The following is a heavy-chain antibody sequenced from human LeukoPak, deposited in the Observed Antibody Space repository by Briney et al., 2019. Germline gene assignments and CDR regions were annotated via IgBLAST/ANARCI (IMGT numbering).Heavy chain of an antibody. V-gene: IGHV3-66*01. CDR1: GFTVSRNY. CDR3: ARSAGIEATIVLGY. J-gene: IGHJ4*02. CDR2: IYSGGST. D-gene: IGHD5-12*01. Sequence: PGGSLRLSCAVSGFTVSRNYMSWVRQAPGKGLEWVSLIYSGGSTYYADSVKGRFTISRDISKNTLYLQMNSLRAEDTAVYHCARSAGIEATIVLGYWGQGTLVTVSS.